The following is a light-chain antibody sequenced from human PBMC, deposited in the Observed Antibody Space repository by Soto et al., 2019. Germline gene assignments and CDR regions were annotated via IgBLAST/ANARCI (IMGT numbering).Light chain of an antibody. V-gene: IGLV1-40*01. J-gene: IGLJ3*02. CDR2: GNS. Sequence: QSVLTQPPSVSGAPGQRVTISCTGSSSNIGAGYDVHWYQQLPGTAPKLLIYGNSNRPSGVPDRFSGSKSGTSASLAITGLQAEDEADYYCQSYDSSHWVFGGGTKLTGL. CDR3: QSYDSSHWV. CDR1: SSNIGAGYD.